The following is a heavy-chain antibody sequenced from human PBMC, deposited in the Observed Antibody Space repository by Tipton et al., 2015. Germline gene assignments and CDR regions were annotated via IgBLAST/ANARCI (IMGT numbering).Heavy chain of an antibody. D-gene: IGHD3-9*01. V-gene: IGHV4-39*01. CDR2: VHYSGST. Sequence: LRLSCTVSGGSISSSSYYWGWIRQPPGKGLEWIGSVHYSGSTYYNPSLKSRVTISVDTSKNQFSLKLTSVTAADTAVYYCACQDYDSLTRDYQTVDYWGQGTLVTVSS. J-gene: IGHJ4*02. CDR1: GGSISSSSYY. CDR3: ACQDYDSLTRDYQTVDY.